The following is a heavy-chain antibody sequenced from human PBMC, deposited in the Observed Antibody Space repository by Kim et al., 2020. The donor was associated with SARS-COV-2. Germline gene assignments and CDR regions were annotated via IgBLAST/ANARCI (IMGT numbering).Heavy chain of an antibody. Sequence: ADSVKGRFTISRDNAQNSLFLQMDSLTAEDTAVYYCARLGHIEAAGTVDYWGQGTLVIVSS. J-gene: IGHJ4*02. CDR3: ARLGHIEAAGTVDY. D-gene: IGHD6-13*01. V-gene: IGHV3-11*01.